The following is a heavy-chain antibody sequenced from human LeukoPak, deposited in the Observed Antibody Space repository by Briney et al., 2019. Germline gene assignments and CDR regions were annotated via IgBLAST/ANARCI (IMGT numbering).Heavy chain of an antibody. D-gene: IGHD4-11*01. V-gene: IGHV3-13*01. Sequence: GGSLRLSCAASGFTFRNYDMHWVRQTTGKGLEWASGIAIAGDTYYSDSVKGRFTISRENVKNSLYLEINSLRAEDTAVYYCARGPSYSDLDYWGQGTLVTVSS. CDR3: ARGPSYSDLDY. J-gene: IGHJ4*02. CDR2: IAIAGDT. CDR1: GFTFRNYD.